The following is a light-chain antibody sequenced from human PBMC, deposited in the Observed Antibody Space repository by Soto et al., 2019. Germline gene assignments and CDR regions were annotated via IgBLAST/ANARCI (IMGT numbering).Light chain of an antibody. V-gene: IGKV3D-20*02. CDR3: QQRGNWPPT. CDR2: GAS. CDR1: QSVSSSY. Sequence: EVVLTQSPGAVSLSPGERATLSCRASQSVSSSYLAWYQQKPGQAPRLLIYGASSRATGFPARFSGSGSGTDFTLTISSLEPEDFALYYCQQRGNWPPTFGQGTMVDI. J-gene: IGKJ1*01.